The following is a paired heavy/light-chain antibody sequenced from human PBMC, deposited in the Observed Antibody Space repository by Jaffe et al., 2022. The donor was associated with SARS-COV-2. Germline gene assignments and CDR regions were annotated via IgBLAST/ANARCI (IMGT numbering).Light chain of an antibody. CDR1: QSISSW. J-gene: IGKJ1*01. V-gene: IGKV1-5*03. CDR2: KAS. CDR3: QQYNSIQRT. Sequence: DIQMTQSPSTLSASVGDRVTITCRASQSISSWLAWYQQKPGKAPKLLIYKASSLESGVPSRFSGSGSGTEFTLTISSLQPDDFATYYCQQYNSIQRTFGQGTKVEIK.
Heavy chain of an antibody. CDR3: AKDRTVLRYFDWQRGSAFDI. CDR2: ISWNSGSI. CDR1: GFTFDDYA. D-gene: IGHD3-9*01. V-gene: IGHV3-9*01. J-gene: IGHJ3*02. Sequence: EVQLVESGGGLVQPGRSLRLSCAASGFTFDDYAMHWVRQAPGKGLEWVSGISWNSGSIGYADSVKGRFTISRDNAKNSLYLQMNSLRAEDTALYYCAKDRTVLRYFDWQRGSAFDIWGQGTMVTVSS.